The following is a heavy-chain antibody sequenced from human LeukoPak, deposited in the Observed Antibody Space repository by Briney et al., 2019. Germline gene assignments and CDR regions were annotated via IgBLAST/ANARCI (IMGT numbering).Heavy chain of an antibody. J-gene: IGHJ4*02. V-gene: IGHV4-59*08. CDR1: GGSISSYY. Sequence: SETLSLTCTVSGGSISSYYWSWIRQPPGKGLEWIGYIYYSGSTNYNPSLKSRVTISVDTSKNQFSLKLSSVTAADTAVYYCAIQAVAVPPFDYWGQGTLVTVSS. D-gene: IGHD6-19*01. CDR3: AIQAVAVPPFDY. CDR2: IYYSGST.